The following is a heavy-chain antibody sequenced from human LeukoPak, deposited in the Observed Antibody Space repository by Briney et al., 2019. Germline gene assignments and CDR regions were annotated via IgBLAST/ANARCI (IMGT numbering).Heavy chain of an antibody. V-gene: IGHV3-53*01. CDR1: GFTVISNS. CDR3: ARRAGEYSHPYDY. D-gene: IGHD2-15*01. J-gene: IGHJ4*02. CDR2: IYSGGNT. Sequence: GGSLRLSCTVSGFTVISNSWSWVGQAPGKGLEWVSFIYSGGNTHYSDSVRGRFTISRDNSKNTLYLQMNSLRAEDTAIYYCARRAGEYSHPYDYWGQGTLVTVSS.